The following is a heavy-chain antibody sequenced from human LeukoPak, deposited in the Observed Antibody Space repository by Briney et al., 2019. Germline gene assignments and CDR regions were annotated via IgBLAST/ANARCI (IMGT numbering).Heavy chain of an antibody. Sequence: ASVNVSFKVSGYTFTGYYMHWVRQAPGQGLEWMGWINPNSGGTNYAQKFQGRVTMTRDTSISTAYMELSRLRSDDTAVYYCARWVTTVTTNFDYLGQGTLVTVSS. CDR3: ARWVTTVTTNFDY. J-gene: IGHJ4*02. CDR1: GYTFTGYY. CDR2: INPNSGGT. V-gene: IGHV1-2*02. D-gene: IGHD4-17*01.